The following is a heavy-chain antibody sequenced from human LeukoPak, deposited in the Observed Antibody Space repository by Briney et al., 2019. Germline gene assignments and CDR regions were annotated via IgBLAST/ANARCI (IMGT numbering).Heavy chain of an antibody. CDR2: IIPILGIA. CDR3: AREIIVGATSRYFDY. CDR1: GGTFSSYA. V-gene: IGHV1-69*04. J-gene: IGHJ4*02. Sequence: SVKVSCKASGGTFSSYAISWVRQAPGQGLEWMGRIIPILGIANYAQKFQGRVTITADKSTSTAYMELSSLRSEDTAVYYCAREIIVGATSRYFDYWGQGTLVTVSS. D-gene: IGHD1-26*01.